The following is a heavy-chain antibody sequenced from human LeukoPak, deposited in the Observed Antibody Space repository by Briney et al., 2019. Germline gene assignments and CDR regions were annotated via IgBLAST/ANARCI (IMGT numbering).Heavy chain of an antibody. Sequence: GGSLRLSCAASGFTFSYYGIHWVRQAPGKGLEWVAVISYDGSNKYYADSVKGRFTISRDNSKNTLYLQMNSLRAEDTAVYYCAKDGRIAARLGDYYYMDVWGKGTTVTVSS. D-gene: IGHD6-6*01. J-gene: IGHJ6*03. CDR3: AKDGRIAARLGDYYYMDV. CDR1: GFTFSYYG. CDR2: ISYDGSNK. V-gene: IGHV3-30*18.